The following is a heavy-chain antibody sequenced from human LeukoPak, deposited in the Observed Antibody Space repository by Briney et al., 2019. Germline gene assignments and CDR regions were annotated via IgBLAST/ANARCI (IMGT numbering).Heavy chain of an antibody. Sequence: GGSLRLSCAASGFTFSSYGMHWVRQAPGKGLEWVANIKQDGSEKYYVDSVKGRFTISRDNAKNSLYLQMNSLRAEDTAVYYCARVAPKWGYSYGWAFDIWGQGTMVTVSS. J-gene: IGHJ3*02. V-gene: IGHV3-7*01. CDR1: GFTFSSYG. CDR2: IKQDGSEK. CDR3: ARVAPKWGYSYGWAFDI. D-gene: IGHD5-18*01.